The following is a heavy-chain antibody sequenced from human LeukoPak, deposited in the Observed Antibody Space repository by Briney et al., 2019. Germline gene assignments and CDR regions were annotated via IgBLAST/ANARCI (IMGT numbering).Heavy chain of an antibody. CDR1: GFTFSSYA. D-gene: IGHD1-26*01. Sequence: GGSVRLTCAASGFTFSSYAMSWVRQAPGKGLEWVSGISGSDGRGISTYYADAVKGRFAISRDNSKNALYLQINSLRAEDTAVYYCAKAGSIRFDYWGRGALVTVSS. CDR2: ISGSDGRGIST. V-gene: IGHV3-23*01. CDR3: AKAGSIRFDY. J-gene: IGHJ4*02.